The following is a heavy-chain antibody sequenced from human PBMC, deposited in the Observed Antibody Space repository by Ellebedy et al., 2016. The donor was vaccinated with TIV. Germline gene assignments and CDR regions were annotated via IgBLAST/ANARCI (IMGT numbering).Heavy chain of an antibody. J-gene: IGHJ2*01. Sequence: GESLKISXAASGFSFSNYPMTWVRQAPGKGLEWVSGISDSGGSTYYADSVKGRFTISRDNSKNTLYLQMNSLRAEDTAVYYCAKDRDYYGAGTPWYFDLWGRGTLVTVSS. CDR2: ISDSGGST. V-gene: IGHV3-23*01. CDR1: GFSFSNYP. CDR3: AKDRDYYGAGTPWYFDL. D-gene: IGHD3-10*01.